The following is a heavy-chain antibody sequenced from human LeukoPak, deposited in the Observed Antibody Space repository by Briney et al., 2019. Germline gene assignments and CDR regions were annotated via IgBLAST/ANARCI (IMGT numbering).Heavy chain of an antibody. J-gene: IGHJ6*03. V-gene: IGHV3-23*01. D-gene: IGHD3-16*01. Sequence: GGSLRLSCAASGFTFSSYAMSWVRQAPGKGLEWVSAISGSGGSTYYADSVKGRFTISRDNSKNTLYLQMTSLRADDTAVYYCARPQLGINYHYYMDVWGKGTTVIVSS. CDR2: ISGSGGST. CDR1: GFTFSSYA. CDR3: ARPQLGINYHYYMDV.